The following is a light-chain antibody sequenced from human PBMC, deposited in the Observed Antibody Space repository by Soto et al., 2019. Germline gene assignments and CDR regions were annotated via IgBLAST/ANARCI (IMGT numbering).Light chain of an antibody. CDR2: DAS. J-gene: IGKJ5*01. CDR3: QQRSNWPPIT. V-gene: IGKV3-11*01. Sequence: VVSQSPGTLSLSPGERATLSCRASQTVSSSFLAWYQQKPGQAPRLFIYDASNRATGIPARFSGSGSGTDFTLTISSLEPEDFAVYYCQQRSNWPPITFGQGTRLETK. CDR1: QTVSSSF.